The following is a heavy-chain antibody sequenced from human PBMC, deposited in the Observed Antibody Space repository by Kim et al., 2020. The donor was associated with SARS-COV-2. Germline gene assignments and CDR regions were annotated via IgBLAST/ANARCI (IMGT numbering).Heavy chain of an antibody. CDR1: GFTFSSYG. Sequence: GGSLRLSCAASGFTFSSYGMHWVRQAPGKGLEWVAVIWYDGSNKYYADSVKGRFTISRDNSKNTLYLQMNSLRAEDTAVYYCARDLSPLGAFDIWGQGTRVTVSS. V-gene: IGHV3-33*08. D-gene: IGHD7-27*01. J-gene: IGHJ3*02. CDR2: IWYDGSNK. CDR3: ARDLSPLGAFDI.